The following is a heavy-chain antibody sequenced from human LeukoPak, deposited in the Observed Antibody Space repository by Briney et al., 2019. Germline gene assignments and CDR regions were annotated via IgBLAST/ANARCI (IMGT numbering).Heavy chain of an antibody. CDR2: IKQDGSEK. V-gene: IGHV3-7*01. D-gene: IGHD3-3*01. Sequence: PGGSLRLSCAASGFTFSSYWMSWVRQAPGKGLEWVANIKQDGSEKYYVDSVKGRFPISRDNAKNSLYLQMNSLRAEDTAVYYCARDWSAIVSYAFDIWGQGTMVTVSS. CDR1: GFTFSSYW. CDR3: ARDWSAIVSYAFDI. J-gene: IGHJ3*02.